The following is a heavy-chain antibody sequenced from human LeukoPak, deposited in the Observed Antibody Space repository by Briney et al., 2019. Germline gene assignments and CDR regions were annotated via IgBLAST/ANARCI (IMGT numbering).Heavy chain of an antibody. V-gene: IGHV3-23*01. CDR1: GFTFSSYE. Sequence: GGSLRLSCAASGFTFSSYEMNWVRQAPGKGLEWVSAITGSGGRTYYADSVKGRFTISRDNSKNTLYLQMNSLRAEDTAIYYCAKGYTGTFSPFPSYFDNWGQGTLVTVS. CDR3: AKGYTGTFSPFPSYFDN. J-gene: IGHJ4*02. CDR2: ITGSGGRT. D-gene: IGHD1-26*01.